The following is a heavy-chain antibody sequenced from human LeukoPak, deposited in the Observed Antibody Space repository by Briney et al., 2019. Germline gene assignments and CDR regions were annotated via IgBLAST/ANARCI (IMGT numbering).Heavy chain of an antibody. CDR3: AKDFRVAEELWFGELWNAFDI. CDR1: GFTFNSYA. D-gene: IGHD3-10*01. V-gene: IGHV3-23*01. J-gene: IGHJ3*02. CDR2: LSGSGGTT. Sequence: GGSLRLSCAGSGFTFNSYAMHWVRQTPGKGLEWVSGLSGSGGTTYYADSVKGRFSISRDNSKNTLYLQVNSLRIEDTAVYYCAKDFRVAEELWFGELWNAFDIWGQGIRVAVSS.